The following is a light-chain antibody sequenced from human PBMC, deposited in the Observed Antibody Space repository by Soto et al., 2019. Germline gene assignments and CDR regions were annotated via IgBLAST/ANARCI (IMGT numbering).Light chain of an antibody. CDR2: GAS. V-gene: IGKV3-15*01. CDR1: QSVSSN. Sequence: EIVMTQSPATLSVSPGERATLSCRASQSVSSNLAWYQQKPGQAPRLLIYGASTRATGIPARFSGSGSGTEFTLTISSLQSEDFAVYYCQQYNNWPYIKFGQGTKLEIK. J-gene: IGKJ2*01. CDR3: QQYNNWPYIK.